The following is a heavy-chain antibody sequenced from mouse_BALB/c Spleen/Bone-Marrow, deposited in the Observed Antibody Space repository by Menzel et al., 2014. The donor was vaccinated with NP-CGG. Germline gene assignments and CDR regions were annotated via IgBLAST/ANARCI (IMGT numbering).Heavy chain of an antibody. D-gene: IGHD1-1*01. Sequence: QVQLKQSGAELVRPGASVKLSCKSSGYTFTCYWINWVKQTPGQGLEWIGNIYRSDSYTYYNKKFKDKATLTIAKTSSTAYMQLRSPTSEDSAVDYYTRRCYSSRCDYRGQGHTLTVSS. V-gene: IGHV1-69*02. CDR1: GYTFTCYW. CDR3: TRRCYSSRCDY. CDR2: IYRSDSYT. J-gene: IGHJ2*01.